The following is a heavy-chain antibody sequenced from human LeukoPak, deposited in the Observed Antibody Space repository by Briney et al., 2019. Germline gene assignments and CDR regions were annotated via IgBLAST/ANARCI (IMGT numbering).Heavy chain of an antibody. CDR3: ARDLAAAGTSYYYYGMDV. V-gene: IGHV3-30-3*01. Sequence: PGGSLRLSCAASGFTFSSYAMHWVRQAPGKGLEWVAVISYDGSNKYYADSVKGRFTISRDNFKNTLYLQMNSLRAEDTAVYYCARDLAAAGTSYYYYGMDVWGQGTTVTVSS. J-gene: IGHJ6*02. CDR2: ISYDGSNK. CDR1: GFTFSSYA. D-gene: IGHD6-13*01.